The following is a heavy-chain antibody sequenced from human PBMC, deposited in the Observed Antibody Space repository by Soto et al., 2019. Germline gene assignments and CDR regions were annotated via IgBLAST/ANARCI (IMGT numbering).Heavy chain of an antibody. CDR2: ISYDGSNK. Sequence: QVQLVESGGGVVQPGRSLRLSCAASGFTFSSYGMHWVRQAPGKGLEWVAVISYDGSNKYYADSVKGRFTISRDNSKNTRYLQMNSLRAEDTAVYYCAKGAAGDIVVVPAAGGAFDIWGQGTMVTVSS. D-gene: IGHD2-2*01. CDR3: AKGAAGDIVVVPAAGGAFDI. J-gene: IGHJ3*02. V-gene: IGHV3-30*18. CDR1: GFTFSSYG.